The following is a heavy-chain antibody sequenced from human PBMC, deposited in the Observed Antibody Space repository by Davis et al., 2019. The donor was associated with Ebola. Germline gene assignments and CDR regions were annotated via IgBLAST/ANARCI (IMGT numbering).Heavy chain of an antibody. Sequence: MPSETLSLTCTVSGGSISSSSYYWGWIRQPPGKGLEWIGSISYSGSAYYNPSLKSRVTISVDTSKNQFSLKLSSVTAADTAVYYCARVDNWNYGGVDYWGQGTLVTVSS. D-gene: IGHD1-7*01. CDR1: GGSISSSSYY. J-gene: IGHJ4*02. CDR2: ISYSGSA. V-gene: IGHV4-39*07. CDR3: ARVDNWNYGGVDY.